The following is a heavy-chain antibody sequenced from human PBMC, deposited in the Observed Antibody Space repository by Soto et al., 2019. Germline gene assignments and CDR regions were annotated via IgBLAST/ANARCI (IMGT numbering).Heavy chain of an antibody. Sequence: SVKVSCKPSRYTFTSYYIYWVRQATGQGLEWMGWMNPNNGNTDYAQKIQGRVTMTRNTSMSTAYMELRSLRSDDTAVYYCARDLGDTATRLLGPWGQGTLVTVSS. D-gene: IGHD5-18*01. CDR2: MNPNNGNT. CDR1: RYTFTSYY. CDR3: ARDLGDTATRLLGP. J-gene: IGHJ5*02. V-gene: IGHV1-8*01.